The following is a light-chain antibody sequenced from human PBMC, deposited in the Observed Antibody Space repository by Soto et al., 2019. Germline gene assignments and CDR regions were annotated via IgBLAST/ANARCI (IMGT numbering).Light chain of an antibody. CDR3: CSYAGGGTYV. Sequence: QSALTQPASVSGSPGQSITISCTGTSSNVGSYNLVSWSRQYPGKAPKLLIYEGSKRPSGISNRFSASKSGNTASLTISGLQPGDEADYHCCSYAGGGTYVFGTGTKVTVL. J-gene: IGLJ1*01. CDR1: SSNVGSYNL. CDR2: EGS. V-gene: IGLV2-23*01.